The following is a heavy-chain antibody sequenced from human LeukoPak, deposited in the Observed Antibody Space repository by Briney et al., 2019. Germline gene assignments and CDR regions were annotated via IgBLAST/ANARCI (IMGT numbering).Heavy chain of an antibody. Sequence: SETLSLTCNVSGASLSSYFWGWVRQPPGKGLKWIGFISHSGSPTYNPSLKSRVTISLDTSKKQFSLTLTSVTAADTAVYYCASITYSSSWYLFDYWGQGTLVTVSS. J-gene: IGHJ4*02. V-gene: IGHV4-59*01. CDR2: ISHSGSP. D-gene: IGHD6-13*01. CDR1: GASLSSYF. CDR3: ASITYSSSWYLFDY.